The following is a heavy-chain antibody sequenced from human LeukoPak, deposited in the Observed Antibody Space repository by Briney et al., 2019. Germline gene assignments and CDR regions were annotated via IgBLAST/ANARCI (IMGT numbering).Heavy chain of an antibody. J-gene: IGHJ3*02. Sequence: SVKVSCKASGGTFSSYAISWVRQAPGQGLEWMGGIIPIFGTANYAQKFQGRVTITADKSTSTAYMELSSLRSEDTAVYYCARDGTSYYDFWSGFDAFDIWGQGTMVTVSS. CDR1: GGTFSSYA. D-gene: IGHD3-3*01. V-gene: IGHV1-69*06. CDR2: IIPIFGTA. CDR3: ARDGTSYYDFWSGFDAFDI.